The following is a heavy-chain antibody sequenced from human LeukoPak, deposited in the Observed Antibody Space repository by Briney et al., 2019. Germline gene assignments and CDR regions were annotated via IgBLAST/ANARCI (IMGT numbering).Heavy chain of an antibody. CDR3: ARLQGAANTDYFDY. D-gene: IGHD6-13*01. Sequence: SETLSLICTVSGGSISSYYWSWIRQPPGEGLEWIGYIYYSGSTNYNPSRKSRVTISEDTSKNQFSLRLSSVTAADTAVYFCARLQGAANTDYFDYWGQGVLVTVSS. CDR2: IYYSGST. V-gene: IGHV4-59*08. CDR1: GGSISSYY. J-gene: IGHJ4*02.